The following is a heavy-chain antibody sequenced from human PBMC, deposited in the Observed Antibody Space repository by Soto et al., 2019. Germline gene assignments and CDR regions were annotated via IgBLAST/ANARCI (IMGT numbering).Heavy chain of an antibody. CDR3: AKVGLAAADH. J-gene: IGHJ4*02. V-gene: IGHV3-23*01. CDR2: ISGSGGST. Sequence: GGSLRLSCAASGFIFENFGMSWVRQAPGKGLEWVSAISGSGGSTYYADSVKGRFTISRDNSKNTLYLQMNSLRAEDTAVYYCAKVGLAAADHWGQGTLVTVSS. CDR1: GFIFENFG. D-gene: IGHD6-13*01.